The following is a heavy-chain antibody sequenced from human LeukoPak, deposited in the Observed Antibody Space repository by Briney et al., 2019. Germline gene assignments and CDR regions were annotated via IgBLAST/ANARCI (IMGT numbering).Heavy chain of an antibody. CDR2: INSGGTTT. Sequence: PGGSLGLSRAACGFAFSTYTMNWARQAPGKGLEWVASINSGGTTTHYAFSVKGRFTISRDNAQNVLYLQMNGLRGDDAAVYYCLRGDSRDFWGQGTLVTVSS. CDR3: LRGDSRDF. J-gene: IGHJ4*02. D-gene: IGHD3-22*01. V-gene: IGHV3-21*06. CDR1: GFAFSTYT.